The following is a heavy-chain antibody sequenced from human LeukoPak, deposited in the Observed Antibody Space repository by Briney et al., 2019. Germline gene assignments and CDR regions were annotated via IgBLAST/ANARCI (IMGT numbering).Heavy chain of an antibody. V-gene: IGHV3-23*01. CDR1: GFIFSNYA. D-gene: IGHD4-17*01. Sequence: GGSLRLSCAASGFIFSNYALMWLRQSPGKGLEWVSAIRGSGGGTFYADSVKGRFTISRDNSKNTLYLQMNGLRAEDTAAYYCARDPNGDYIGAFDIWGQGTMVTVSS. CDR2: IRGSGGGT. CDR3: ARDPNGDYIGAFDI. J-gene: IGHJ3*02.